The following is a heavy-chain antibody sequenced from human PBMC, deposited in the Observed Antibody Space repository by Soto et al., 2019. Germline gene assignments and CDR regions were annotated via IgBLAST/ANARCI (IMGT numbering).Heavy chain of an antibody. J-gene: IGHJ5*02. V-gene: IGHV4-4*02. CDR1: GDTISSSRW. CDR2: IYHLGRA. Sequence: SETRSLTCTVCGDTISSSRWWSWVRLSPGKGLEWIGEIYHLGRANYNPSLKSRVTLSIDKSNNQFSLTLTSVTAADTAVYFCARTGKFYYYDTTGLPFDPWGPGILVTVSS. CDR3: ARTGKFYYYDTTGLPFDP. D-gene: IGHD3-22*01.